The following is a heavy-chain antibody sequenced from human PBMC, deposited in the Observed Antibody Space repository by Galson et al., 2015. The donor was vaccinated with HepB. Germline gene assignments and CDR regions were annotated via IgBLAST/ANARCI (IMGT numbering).Heavy chain of an antibody. D-gene: IGHD2-15*01. Sequence: SLRLSCAASGFTFSSYGIHWVRQAPGKGLEWVAVIWYDGSNRYYADSVRGRFTISRDNSKNTLYLQMNSLRAEDTALYYCARGGLMGGYCSGGSCSFDPWGQGTLVIVSS. CDR3: ARGGLMGGYCSGGSCSFDP. J-gene: IGHJ5*02. CDR2: IWYDGSNR. V-gene: IGHV3-33*01. CDR1: GFTFSSYG.